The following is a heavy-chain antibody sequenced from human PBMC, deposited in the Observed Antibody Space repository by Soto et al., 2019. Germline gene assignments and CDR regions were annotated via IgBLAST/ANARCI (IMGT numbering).Heavy chain of an antibody. V-gene: IGHV4-59*02. CDR1: GGSVGSYY. J-gene: IGHJ6*02. CDR2: VFYTGRA. D-gene: IGHD4-4*01. Sequence: SETLALSWTVSGGSVGSYYWSWIREPPGKGLEWIGYVFYTGRANYNASLKSRVSISLDTSNYQFSLKLSSVTAADTAVYYCARDGDGRMTTNPYYYNGMDVWGPGTTVTVSS. CDR3: ARDGDGRMTTNPYYYNGMDV.